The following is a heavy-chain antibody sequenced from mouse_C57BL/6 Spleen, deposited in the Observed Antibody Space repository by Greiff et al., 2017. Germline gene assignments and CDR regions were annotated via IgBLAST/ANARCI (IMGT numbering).Heavy chain of an antibody. V-gene: IGHV1-63*01. CDR1: GYTFTNYW. Sequence: QVQLKESGAELVRPGTSVKMSCKASGYTFTNYWIGWAKQRPGHGLEWIGDIYPGGGYTNYNEKFKGKATLTADKSSSTAYMQFSSLTSEDSAIYYCARVGYSYAMDYWGQGTSVTVSS. D-gene: IGHD2-3*01. CDR3: ARVGYSYAMDY. CDR2: IYPGGGYT. J-gene: IGHJ4*01.